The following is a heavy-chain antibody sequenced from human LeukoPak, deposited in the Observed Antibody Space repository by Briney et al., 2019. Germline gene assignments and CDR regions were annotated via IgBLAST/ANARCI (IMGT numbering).Heavy chain of an antibody. V-gene: IGHV1-8*01. D-gene: IGHD2-8*01. Sequence: ASVKVSCKASGYTFTSYDINWVRQATGQGLEWMGWMNPNSGNTGYVQKFQGRVTMTRNTSISTAYMELSSLRSEDTAVYYCARAPTSNGFDYWGQGTLVAVSS. CDR2: MNPNSGNT. CDR1: GYTFTSYD. J-gene: IGHJ4*02. CDR3: ARAPTSNGFDY.